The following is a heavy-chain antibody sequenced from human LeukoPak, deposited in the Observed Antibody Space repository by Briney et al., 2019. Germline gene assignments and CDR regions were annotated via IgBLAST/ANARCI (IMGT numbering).Heavy chain of an antibody. D-gene: IGHD3-10*01. CDR1: GYIFRNHW. J-gene: IGHJ4*02. CDR2: IYPGDSDT. Sequence: GESLKISCKTSGYIFRNHWIGWVRQMPGKGLEWMGIIYPGDSDTTYSPSFQGQVTISVDTSINTAYLQWRSLKASDTAMYYCARRCGFGESPDYWGQGTLVTVSS. CDR3: ARRCGFGESPDY. V-gene: IGHV5-51*01.